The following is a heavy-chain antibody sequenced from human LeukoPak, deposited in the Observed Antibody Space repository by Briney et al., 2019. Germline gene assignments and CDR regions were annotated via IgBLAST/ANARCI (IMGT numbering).Heavy chain of an antibody. D-gene: IGHD4-17*01. Sequence: SETLSLTCSVSGGSITSSNSYWEWIRQPPGKGLEWIGYIYYSGSTYYNPSLKSRVTISVDTSKNQFSLKLSSVTAADTAVYYCARPFSYGDNFDYWGQGTLVTVSS. J-gene: IGHJ4*02. V-gene: IGHV4-39*01. CDR1: GGSITSSNSY. CDR2: IYYSGST. CDR3: ARPFSYGDNFDY.